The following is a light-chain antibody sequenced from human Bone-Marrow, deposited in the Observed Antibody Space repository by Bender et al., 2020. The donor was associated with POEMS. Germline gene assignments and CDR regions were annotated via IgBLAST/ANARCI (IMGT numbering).Light chain of an antibody. CDR2: DDR. Sequence: SYELTQAPSVSLAPGQTARITCGGNNIGTNRVHWYQQKPGQAPVLVVYDDRDRPSGIPERFSGSNSDNTATLTISRVEAGDEADYYCQVWDTTAHVVFGGGTKLTVL. V-gene: IGLV3-21*02. CDR1: NIGTNR. CDR3: QVWDTTAHVV. J-gene: IGLJ2*01.